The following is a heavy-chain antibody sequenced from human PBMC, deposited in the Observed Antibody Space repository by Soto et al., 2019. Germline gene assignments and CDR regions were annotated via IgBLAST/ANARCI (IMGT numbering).Heavy chain of an antibody. D-gene: IGHD6-13*01. J-gene: IGHJ1*01. CDR3: ARGLAAAGTVYFQH. V-gene: IGHV3-74*01. Sequence: EVRLVESGGGLVQPGGSLRLSCAASGFTFNRYWMHWVRQGPGKGLMWVARTNSDGSSTRYADSVMGRFTISRDNAKNTVYLEMNSLRAEDTAVYYCARGLAAAGTVYFQHWGQGSLVTVSS. CDR1: GFTFNRYW. CDR2: TNSDGSST.